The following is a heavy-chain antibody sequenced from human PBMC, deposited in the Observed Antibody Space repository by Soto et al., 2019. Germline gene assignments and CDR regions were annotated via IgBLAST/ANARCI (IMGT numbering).Heavy chain of an antibody. D-gene: IGHD4-17*01. J-gene: IGHJ3*02. V-gene: IGHV3-66*01. CDR2: IYSGGST. Sequence: PGGSLRLSCAASGFTVSSNYMSWVRQAPGKGLEWVSVIYSGGSTYYADSVKGRFTISRDNSKNTLYLQMNSLRAEDTAVYYCGRLTVTDAFDIWGQGTMVTVSS. CDR3: GRLTVTDAFDI. CDR1: GFTVSSNY.